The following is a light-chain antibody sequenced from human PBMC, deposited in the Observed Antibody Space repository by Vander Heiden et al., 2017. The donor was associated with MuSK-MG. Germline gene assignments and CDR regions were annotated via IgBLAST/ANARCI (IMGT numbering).Light chain of an antibody. CDR3: PQTDSTPSIT. CDR2: AAS. V-gene: IGKV1-39*01. Sequence: DIQMTQSPSSLSASVGDRVTITCRASQSISSYLNWYQQKPGKSPKLLIYAASSLQIGVPSRFSGTAYGTDFTLTISILQPEDFATYYCPQTDSTPSITFGQGTLLELK. J-gene: IGKJ5*01. CDR1: QSISSY.